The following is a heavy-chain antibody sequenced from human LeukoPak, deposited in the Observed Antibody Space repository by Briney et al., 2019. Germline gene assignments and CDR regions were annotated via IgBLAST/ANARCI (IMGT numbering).Heavy chain of an antibody. Sequence: GGSLRLSCAASGFTFSSYSMNWVRQAPGKGLEWVSSVSSSSSYIYYADSVKGRFTISRDNAKNSLYLQMNSLRAEDTAVYYCARPSCSGGSCYDFDYWGQGTLVTVSS. CDR1: GFTFSSYS. J-gene: IGHJ4*02. CDR3: ARPSCSGGSCYDFDY. D-gene: IGHD2-15*01. CDR2: VSSSSSYI. V-gene: IGHV3-21*01.